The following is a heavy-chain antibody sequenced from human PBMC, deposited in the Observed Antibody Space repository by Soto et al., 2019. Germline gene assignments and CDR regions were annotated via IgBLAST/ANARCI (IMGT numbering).Heavy chain of an antibody. D-gene: IGHD6-13*01. Sequence: QVQLQESGPGLVKPSETLSLTCTVSGVSISNYYWGWIRQPPGKVLEWIGYMSFSGNTDYNPFLKSRVTISLDTSKNQFSLNLNSVIAADTAVYYCAGSSGSAAGVDYWGQGLLVTVSS. J-gene: IGHJ4*02. CDR2: MSFSGNT. CDR1: GVSISNYY. V-gene: IGHV4-59*08. CDR3: AGSSGSAAGVDY.